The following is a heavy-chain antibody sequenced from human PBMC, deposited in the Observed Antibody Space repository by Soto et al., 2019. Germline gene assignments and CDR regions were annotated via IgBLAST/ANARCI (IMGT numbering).Heavy chain of an antibody. V-gene: IGHV4-61*01. CDR2: IYYSGST. CDR3: ARGHASRGYPLDYFDY. CDR1: GGSVSSGSYY. J-gene: IGHJ4*02. Sequence: PSETLSLTCTVSGGSVSSGSYYWSWIRQPPGKGLEWIGYIYYSGSTNYNPSLKSRVTISVDTSKNQFSLKLSSVTAADTAVYYCARGHASRGYPLDYFDYWGQGTLVTVSS. D-gene: IGHD3-22*01.